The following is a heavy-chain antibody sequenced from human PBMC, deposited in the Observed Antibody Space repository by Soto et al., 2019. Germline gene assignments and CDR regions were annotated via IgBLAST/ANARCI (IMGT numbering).Heavy chain of an antibody. J-gene: IGHJ4*02. CDR2: IIPIFGTA. D-gene: IGHD6-6*01. CDR1: GGTFSSYA. Sequence: QVQLVQSGAEVKKPGSSVKVSCKASGGTFSSYAISWVRQAPGQGLEWMGGIIPIFGTANYAQKVQGRVTIAADKSTSTASMELSSLRSEETAVYYCARDTRYSSSSGGGDWGQGTLVTVSS. CDR3: ARDTRYSSSSGGGD. V-gene: IGHV1-69*06.